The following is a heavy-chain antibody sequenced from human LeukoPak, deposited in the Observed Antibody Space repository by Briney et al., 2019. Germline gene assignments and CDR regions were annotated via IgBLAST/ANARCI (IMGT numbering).Heavy chain of an antibody. D-gene: IGHD3-10*01. CDR2: ISYDGSNK. CDR3: AKDSDGSGSYYYYSSLDY. J-gene: IGHJ4*02. Sequence: GRSPRLSCAASGFTFSSYGMHWVRQAPGKGLEWGAVISYDGSNKYYADSVKGRFTISRDNSKNTLYLQMNSLRAEDTAVYYCAKDSDGSGSYYYYSSLDYWGQGTLVTVSS. CDR1: GFTFSSYG. V-gene: IGHV3-30*18.